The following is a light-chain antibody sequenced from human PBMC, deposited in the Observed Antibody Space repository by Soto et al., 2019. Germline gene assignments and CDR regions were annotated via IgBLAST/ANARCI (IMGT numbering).Light chain of an antibody. Sequence: EIVMTQSPATLSVSPGARATLSCRASQSVSSNLAWYQQQPGQAPRLLIYGASTRATGIPARFSASGSATEFTLTISSLQSEDSAVYYCQQYNKWPWTFGQGTKVDIK. V-gene: IGKV3-15*01. J-gene: IGKJ1*01. CDR3: QQYNKWPWT. CDR2: GAS. CDR1: QSVSSN.